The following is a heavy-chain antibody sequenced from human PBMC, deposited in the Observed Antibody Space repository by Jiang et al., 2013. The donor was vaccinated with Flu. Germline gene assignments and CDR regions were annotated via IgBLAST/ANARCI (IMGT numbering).Heavy chain of an antibody. J-gene: IGHJ4*02. V-gene: IGHV5-51*01. CDR1: GYSFTSYW. CDR3: ARQRAYTSSGFDY. CDR2: IYPGDSET. D-gene: IGHD6-6*01. Sequence: VQLVESRAEVKKPGESLKISCKGSGYSFTSYWIAWVRQMPGKGLEWMGIIYPGDSETRYSPSFQGQVTISADKSISTAYLQWSSLKASDTAMYYCARQRAYTSSGFDYWGQGTLVTVSS.